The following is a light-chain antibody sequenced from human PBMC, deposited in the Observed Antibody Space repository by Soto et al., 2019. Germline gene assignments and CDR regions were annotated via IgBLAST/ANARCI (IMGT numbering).Light chain of an antibody. CDR2: GAS. J-gene: IGKJ1*01. CDR3: HYYGISPQT. Sequence: EIVLTQSPGTLSLSPGERVTLSCRASQSVNSSYLAWYQHKPGQAPRLLIYGASTRATGIPDRFSGSGSGTDFTLTTARLEPVDFAVYSCHYYGISPQTFGQGTKVDIK. CDR1: QSVNSSY. V-gene: IGKV3-20*01.